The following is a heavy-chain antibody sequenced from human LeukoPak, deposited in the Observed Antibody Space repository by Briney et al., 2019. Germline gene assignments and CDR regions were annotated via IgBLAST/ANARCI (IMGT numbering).Heavy chain of an antibody. D-gene: IGHD4-17*01. V-gene: IGHV4-61*02. CDR2: IYTSGST. CDR1: GGSISSGSYY. Sequence: PSETLSLTCTVSGGSISSGSYYWSWIRQPAGKGLEWIGRIYTSGSTNYNPSLKSRVTISVDTSKNQFSLKLSSVTAADTAVYYCARTDYGGPDYWGQGTLVTVSS. J-gene: IGHJ4*02. CDR3: ARTDYGGPDY.